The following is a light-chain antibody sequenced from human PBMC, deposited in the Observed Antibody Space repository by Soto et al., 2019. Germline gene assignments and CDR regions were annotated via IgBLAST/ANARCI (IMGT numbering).Light chain of an antibody. CDR3: QQYNNWPLTWT. CDR2: GAS. Sequence: EIVMTQSPATLSVSPGERATLSCRASQSVSSNLAWYQQNPGQAPRLLIYGASTRATGIPARFSGSGSGTEFTFTISSLQSEDFAVYYCQQYNNWPLTWTFGQGTKVEIK. CDR1: QSVSSN. J-gene: IGKJ1*01. V-gene: IGKV3-15*01.